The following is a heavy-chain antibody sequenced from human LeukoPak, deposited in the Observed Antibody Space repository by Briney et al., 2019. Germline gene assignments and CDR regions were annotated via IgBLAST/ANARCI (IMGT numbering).Heavy chain of an antibody. D-gene: IGHD6-6*01. CDR3: ARISSSYDYDY. Sequence: PGGSLRLSCAASGFTFRSYGMHWVRQAPGKGLEYVAAISSNGGSTDYANSVKGRFTISRDNSKNTLYLQMGGLRAEDMAVYYCARISSSYDYDYWGQGTLVTVSS. V-gene: IGHV3-64*01. J-gene: IGHJ4*02. CDR2: ISSNGGST. CDR1: GFTFRSYG.